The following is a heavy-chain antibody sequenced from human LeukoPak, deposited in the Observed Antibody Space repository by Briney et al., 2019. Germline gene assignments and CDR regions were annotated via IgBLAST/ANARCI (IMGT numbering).Heavy chain of an antibody. D-gene: IGHD3-16*02. CDR3: AKEPYDYVWGSYRFDY. CDR2: IRYDGSNK. J-gene: IGHJ4*02. Sequence: SGGSLRLXCAASGFTFSSYGMHWVRQAPGKGLEWVAFIRYDGSNKYYADSVKGRFTISRDNSKNTLYLQMNSLRAEDTAVYYCAKEPYDYVWGSYRFDYWGQGTLVTVSS. V-gene: IGHV3-30*02. CDR1: GFTFSSYG.